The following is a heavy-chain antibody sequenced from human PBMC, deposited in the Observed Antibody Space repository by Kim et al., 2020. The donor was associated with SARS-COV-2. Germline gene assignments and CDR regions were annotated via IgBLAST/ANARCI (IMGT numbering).Heavy chain of an antibody. J-gene: IGHJ4*02. Sequence: SVKVSCKASGGTFSSYAISWVRQAPGQGLEWMGGIIPIFGTANYAQKFQGRVTITADESTSTAYMELSSLRSEDTAVYYCAREGSPPAGSSGYPAHPFGYWGQGTLVTVSS. CDR2: IIPIFGTA. CDR1: GGTFSSYA. D-gene: IGHD3-22*01. CDR3: AREGSPPAGSSGYPAHPFGY. V-gene: IGHV1-69*13.